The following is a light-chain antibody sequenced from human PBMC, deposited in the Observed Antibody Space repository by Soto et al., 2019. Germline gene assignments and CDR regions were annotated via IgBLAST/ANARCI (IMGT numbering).Light chain of an antibody. CDR3: QQYNSYS. CDR1: QTISSW. V-gene: IGKV1-5*01. Sequence: DTQMTQSPSTLSGSVGDRVTITCRASQTISSWLAWYQQKPGTAPKLLIYHASTLESGVPSRFSGSGSGTEFTLTISSLQPDDFATYYCQQYNSYSFGQGTKVDIK. CDR2: HAS. J-gene: IGKJ1*01.